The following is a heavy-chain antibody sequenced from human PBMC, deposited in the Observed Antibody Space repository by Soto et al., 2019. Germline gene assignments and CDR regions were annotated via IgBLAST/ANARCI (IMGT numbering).Heavy chain of an antibody. J-gene: IGHJ4*02. V-gene: IGHV1-18*01. CDR3: ARYPPPPDY. CDR2: ISAYDGNT. Sequence: QVQLVQSGAEVKKPGASVKVSCKGSGYTFASYAISWMRQAPGQGLEWMGWISAYDGNTNYAQKLQGRVTMTTDTSTSTAHMELRSLRSDDTAVDYCARYPPPPDYWGQGTLVTVSS. CDR1: GYTFASYA.